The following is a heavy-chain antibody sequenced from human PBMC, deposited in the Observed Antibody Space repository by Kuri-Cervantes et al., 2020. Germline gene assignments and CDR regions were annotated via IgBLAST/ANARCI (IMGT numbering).Heavy chain of an antibody. Sequence: GGSLRPSCAASGFTVSSNYMSWVRQAPGKGLEWVSVIYSGGSTYYADSVKGRFTISRDNSKNTLYLQMNSLRAEDTAVYYCARGYYDILTGLPPHFDYWGQGTLVTVSS. D-gene: IGHD3-9*01. V-gene: IGHV3-66*01. CDR3: ARGYYDILTGLPPHFDY. CDR2: IYSGGST. J-gene: IGHJ4*02. CDR1: GFTVSSNY.